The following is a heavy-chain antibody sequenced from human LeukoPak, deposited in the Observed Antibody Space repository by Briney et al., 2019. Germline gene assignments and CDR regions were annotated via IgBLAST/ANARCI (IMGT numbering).Heavy chain of an antibody. D-gene: IGHD2-15*01. Sequence: GGSLRLSCAASGFTVSSNYMSWVRQAPGKGLEWVSVIYSGGSTYYADSVKGRFTTSRDNSKNTLYLQMNSLRAEDTAVYYCARDRSTPSSNWAQGWWYYYYGMDVWGQGTTVTVSS. J-gene: IGHJ6*02. V-gene: IGHV3-53*01. CDR2: IYSGGST. CDR1: GFTVSSNY. CDR3: ARDRSTPSSNWAQGWWYYYYGMDV.